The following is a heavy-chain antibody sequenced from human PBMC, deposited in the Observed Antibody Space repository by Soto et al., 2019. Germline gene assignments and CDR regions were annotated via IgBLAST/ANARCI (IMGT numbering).Heavy chain of an antibody. Sequence: SLKVSCKSSGYTFTSYGISWVRQAPGQGLEWMGWISAYNGNTNYAQKLQGRVTMTTDTSTSTAYMELRSLRSDDTAVYYCARDRGVTPRIWFDPWGQGNLVTGSA. CDR2: ISAYNGNT. CDR1: GYTFTSYG. J-gene: IGHJ5*02. CDR3: ARDRGVTPRIWFDP. D-gene: IGHD2-21*02. V-gene: IGHV1-18*01.